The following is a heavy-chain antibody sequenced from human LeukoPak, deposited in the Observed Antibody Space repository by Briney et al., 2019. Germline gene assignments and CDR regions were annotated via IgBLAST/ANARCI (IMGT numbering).Heavy chain of an antibody. J-gene: IGHJ1*01. Sequence: GGSLTLSCAASGFTFTNAWMSWVRQAPGKGLEWVGRIKSKTNGGTTDYAAPVRGRFTISRDDSKNTLYLQMNSLQTEDTAVYYCTTDNLYSSGWEGYFQHWGQGTLVTVSS. CDR1: GFTFTNAW. CDR3: TTDNLYSSGWEGYFQH. D-gene: IGHD3-10*01. CDR2: IKSKTNGGTT. V-gene: IGHV3-15*01.